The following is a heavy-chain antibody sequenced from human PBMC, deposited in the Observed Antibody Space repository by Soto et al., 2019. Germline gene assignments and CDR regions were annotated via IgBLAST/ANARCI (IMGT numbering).Heavy chain of an antibody. CDR1: GYTFTSYA. CDR2: INAGNGNT. J-gene: IGHJ5*02. V-gene: IGHV1-3*01. Sequence: QVQLVQSGAEVKKPGASVKVSCKASGYTFTSYAMHWVRQAPGQRLEWMGWINAGNGNTKYSQKFQGRVTITRDTSASTDYMELSRLRSEDTAVYYCAREMGRYYGSGREGWFDPWGQGTLVTVSS. CDR3: AREMGRYYGSGREGWFDP. D-gene: IGHD3-10*01.